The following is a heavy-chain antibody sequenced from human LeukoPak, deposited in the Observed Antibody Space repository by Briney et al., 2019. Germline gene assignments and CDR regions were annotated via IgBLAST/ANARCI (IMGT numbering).Heavy chain of an antibody. CDR1: GYIFTSYW. J-gene: IGHJ4*02. D-gene: IGHD5-24*01. Sequence: GESLKISCKGSGYIFTSYWIGWVRQMPGKGLVWMGIIYPGDSDTIYSPSFQGQVTISADKSISTAYLQWSSLRASDTAMYYCARRGRDAYNFDYWGQGTLVTVSS. CDR2: IYPGDSDT. V-gene: IGHV5-51*01. CDR3: ARRGRDAYNFDY.